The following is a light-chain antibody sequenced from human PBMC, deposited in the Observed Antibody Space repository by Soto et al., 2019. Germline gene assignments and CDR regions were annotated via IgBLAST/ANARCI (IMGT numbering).Light chain of an antibody. Sequence: DVVMTQSPLSLPVTLGQPASISCSSSQSLVSSDGNTYLNWFQQRPGQSPRRLIYKVSNRDSGVPDRFSGSGSATDFTLKISRVEAEDAGVYYCMQATHWLYTFGQGTKLEIK. V-gene: IGKV2-30*01. CDR1: QSLVSSDGNTY. J-gene: IGKJ2*01. CDR2: KVS. CDR3: MQATHWLYT.